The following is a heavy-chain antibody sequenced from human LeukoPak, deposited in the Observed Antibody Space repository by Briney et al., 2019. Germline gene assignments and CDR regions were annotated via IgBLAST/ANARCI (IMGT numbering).Heavy chain of an antibody. CDR2: IYYSGST. D-gene: IGHD6-13*01. CDR1: GGSTSSSSYY. J-gene: IGHJ6*03. V-gene: IGHV4-39*06. Sequence: SETLSLTCTVSGGSTSSSSYYWGWIRHPPGKGREWIGSIYYSGSTYYNPSPMSRVTISVDTSKNQFPLKLSSVTAADTAVYYCARSAAAGTRYMDVWGKGTTVTVSS. CDR3: ARSAAAGTRYMDV.